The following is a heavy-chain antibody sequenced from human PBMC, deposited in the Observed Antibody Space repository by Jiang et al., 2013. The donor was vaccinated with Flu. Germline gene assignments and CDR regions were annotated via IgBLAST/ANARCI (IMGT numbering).Heavy chain of an antibody. CDR3: VRLGNGGYYFEY. CDR2: IFPGDSDT. V-gene: IGHV5-51*01. Sequence: ESGAEVKKSGESLKISCQGSGYRFTSYWIGWVRQMPGKGLEWMGIIFPGDSDTRYSPSFQGQVTISADMSITTAYLQWSSLKASDTAMYYCVRLGNGGYYFEYWGQGTLVTVSS. CDR1: GYRFTSYW. D-gene: IGHD3-10*01. J-gene: IGHJ4*02.